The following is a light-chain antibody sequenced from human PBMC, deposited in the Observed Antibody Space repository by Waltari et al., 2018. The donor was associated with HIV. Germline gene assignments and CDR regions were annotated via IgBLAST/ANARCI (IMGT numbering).Light chain of an antibody. CDR3: QSYDNSPSAWV. CDR1: SFTIGALFA. CDR2: GST. Sequence: QYALTQPPSVSGAPGQSVTIPCSGHSFTIGALFAVHWYHRVPGAAPKLLISGSTNRPSGVPDRFSGSTSGASASLTISELQTEDEGDYFCQSYDNSPSAWVFGTGTTLTVL. V-gene: IGLV1-40*01. J-gene: IGLJ3*02.